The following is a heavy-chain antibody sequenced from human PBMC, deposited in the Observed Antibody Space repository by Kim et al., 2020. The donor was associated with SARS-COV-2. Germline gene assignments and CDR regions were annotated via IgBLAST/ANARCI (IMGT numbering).Heavy chain of an antibody. CDR3: ARDVGYCSGGSCCSFGLDG. J-gene: IGHJ6*02. D-gene: IGHD2-15*01. Sequence: GGSRRLSCAASGFTFSDYYMSWIRQAPGQGLEWVSYISSSSSYTNYAASVKGRFTISRDNAKNSLYLQLNSLRAEDTAVDYCARDVGYCSGGSCCSFGLDGWGQGTTVTVSS. CDR2: ISSSSSYT. CDR1: GFTFSDYY. V-gene: IGHV3-11*05.